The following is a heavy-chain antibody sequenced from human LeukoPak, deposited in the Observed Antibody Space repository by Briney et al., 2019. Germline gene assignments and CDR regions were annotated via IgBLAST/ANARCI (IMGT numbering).Heavy chain of an antibody. V-gene: IGHV3-53*01. CDR2: IYSGGST. J-gene: IGHJ4*02. CDR3: ARGTGSSAPTLDY. CDR1: GFTFSSYA. D-gene: IGHD6-6*01. Sequence: GGSLRLSCAASGFTFSSYAMSWVRQAPGKGLEWVSVIYSGGSTYYADSVKGRFTISRDNSKNTLYLQMNSLRAEDTAVYYCARGTGSSAPTLDYWGQGTLVTVSS.